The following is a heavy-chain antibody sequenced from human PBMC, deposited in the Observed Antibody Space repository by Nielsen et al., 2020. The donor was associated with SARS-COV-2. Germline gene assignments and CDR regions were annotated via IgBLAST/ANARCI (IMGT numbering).Heavy chain of an antibody. D-gene: IGHD5-18*01. CDR3: ARDREWIQLWLRGGWFDP. CDR2: IYHSGST. CDR1: GGSISSSSYY. J-gene: IGHJ5*02. Sequence: SETLSLTCTVSGGSISSSSYYWGWIRQPPGKGLEWIGEIYHSGSTNYNPSLKSRVTISVDKSKNQFSLKLSSVTAADTAVYYCARDREWIQLWLRGGWFDPWGQGTLVTVSS. V-gene: IGHV4-39*07.